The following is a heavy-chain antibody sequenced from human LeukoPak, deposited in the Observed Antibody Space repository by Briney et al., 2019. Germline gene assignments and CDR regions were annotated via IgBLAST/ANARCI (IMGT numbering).Heavy chain of an antibody. V-gene: IGHV3-30-3*01. Sequence: GGSLRLSCAASGFTFSSYAMHWVRQAPGKGLEWVAVISYDGSNKYYADSVKGRFTISRDNSKNTLYLQMNSLRAEDTAAYYCASNYDSSGYGHDYWGQGTLSPSPQ. J-gene: IGHJ4*02. CDR2: ISYDGSNK. CDR3: ASNYDSSGYGHDY. D-gene: IGHD3-22*01. CDR1: GFTFSSYA.